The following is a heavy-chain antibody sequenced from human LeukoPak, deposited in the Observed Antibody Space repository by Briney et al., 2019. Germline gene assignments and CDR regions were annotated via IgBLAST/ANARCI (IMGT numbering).Heavy chain of an antibody. CDR1: GYTLTELS. D-gene: IGHD4-17*01. J-gene: IGHJ3*02. CDR2: FDPEDGET. Sequence: GASVKVSCKVSGYTLTELSMHWVRQAPGKGLEWMGGFDPEDGETIYAQKFQGRVTMTEDTSTDTAYMELSSLRSEDTAVYYCATAHGDSVVNAFDIWGQGTMVTVPS. CDR3: ATAHGDSVVNAFDI. V-gene: IGHV1-24*01.